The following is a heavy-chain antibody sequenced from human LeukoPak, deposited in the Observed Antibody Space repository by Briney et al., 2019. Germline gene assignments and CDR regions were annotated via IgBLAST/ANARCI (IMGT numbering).Heavy chain of an antibody. J-gene: IGHJ4*02. CDR2: ISSSSSYI. CDR1: GFTFSSYS. CDR3: ARDHPDDYVWGSYRNLDY. D-gene: IGHD3-16*02. V-gene: IGHV3-21*01. Sequence: PGGSLRLSCAASGFTFSSYSMNWVRQAPGKGLEWVSLISSSSSYIYYADSVKGRFTISRDNAKNSLYLQMNSLRAEDTAVYYCARDHPDDYVWGSYRNLDYWGQGTLVTVSS.